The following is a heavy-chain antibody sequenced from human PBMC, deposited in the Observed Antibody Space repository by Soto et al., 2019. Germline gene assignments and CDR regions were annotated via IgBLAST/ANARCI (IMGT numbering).Heavy chain of an antibody. CDR3: ARVIRFGDSGMDV. CDR2: IYSGDSDT. V-gene: IGHV5-51*01. CDR1: GYSFTSYW. D-gene: IGHD3-10*01. Sequence: PGESLKISCKGSGYSFTSYWIGWVRQMPGKGLERMGIIYSGDSDTRYSPSFQGQVTISADKSISTAYLQWSSLKASDTAMYYCARVIRFGDSGMDVWGQGTTVTVS. J-gene: IGHJ6*02.